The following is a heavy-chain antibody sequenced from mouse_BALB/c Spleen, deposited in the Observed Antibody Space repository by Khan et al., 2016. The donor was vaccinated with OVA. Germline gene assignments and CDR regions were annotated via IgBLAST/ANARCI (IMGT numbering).Heavy chain of an antibody. CDR3: TTYFFGSSRYFDY. CDR1: GFNIKDTY. D-gene: IGHD1-1*01. Sequence: VQLKQSGAELVKPGASVKLSCTASGFNIKDTYMHWMKQRPEQGLEWIGRIDPANTNTKYDPKFQGKATITAVTSSNTAYLRLSSLPSEDTAVDYCTTYFFGSSRYFDYWGQGTTLTVSS. J-gene: IGHJ2*01. V-gene: IGHV14-3*02. CDR2: IDPANTNT.